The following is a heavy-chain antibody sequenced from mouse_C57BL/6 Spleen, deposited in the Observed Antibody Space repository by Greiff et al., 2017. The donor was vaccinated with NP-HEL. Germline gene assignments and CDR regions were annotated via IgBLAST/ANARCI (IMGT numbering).Heavy chain of an antibody. J-gene: IGHJ1*03. Sequence: EVQLQQSGPELVKPGASVKISCKASGYSFTGYYMNWVKQSPEKSLEWIGEINPSTGGTTYNQKFKAKATLTVDKSSSTAYMQLKSLTSEDSAVYYCARSSLRGYFDVWGTGTTVTVSS. CDR3: ARSSLRGYFDV. D-gene: IGHD1-1*01. V-gene: IGHV1-42*01. CDR2: INPSTGGT. CDR1: GYSFTGYY.